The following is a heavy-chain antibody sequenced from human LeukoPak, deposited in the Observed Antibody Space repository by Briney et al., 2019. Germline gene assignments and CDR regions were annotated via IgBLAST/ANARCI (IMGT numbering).Heavy chain of an antibody. Sequence: SETLSLTCTVSGGSISSSSYYWGWIRQPPCKGLEWIGSIYYSGSTYYNPSLKSRVTISVDTSKNQFSLKLSSVTAADTAVYYCARQMVVVVIDAFDIWGQGTMVTVSS. D-gene: IGHD3-22*01. J-gene: IGHJ3*02. CDR3: ARQMVVVVIDAFDI. CDR2: IYYSGST. CDR1: GGSISSSSYY. V-gene: IGHV4-39*01.